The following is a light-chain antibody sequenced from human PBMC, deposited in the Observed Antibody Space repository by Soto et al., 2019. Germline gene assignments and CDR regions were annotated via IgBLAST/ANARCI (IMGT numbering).Light chain of an antibody. V-gene: IGLV1-40*01. CDR2: GNN. Sequence: QSVLTQPPSVSGAPGQRVTIPCTGSSSNIGASYGVHWYQHLPGTAPKLLIYGNNNRPSGVPDRFSGSKSGTSASLAITGLQAEDEAEYYCQSYDSSLSGSVFGGGTKLTVL. CDR3: QSYDSSLSGSV. CDR1: SSNIGASYG. J-gene: IGLJ2*01.